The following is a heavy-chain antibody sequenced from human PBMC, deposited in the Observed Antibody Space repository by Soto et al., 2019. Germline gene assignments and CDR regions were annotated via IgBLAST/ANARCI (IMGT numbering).Heavy chain of an antibody. CDR2: ISWNSDTI. D-gene: IGHD2-15*01. J-gene: IGHJ4*02. CDR1: GFTSDHYA. V-gene: IGHV3-9*02. Sequence: DVQLVESGGGLVQPGRSLRLSCAASGFTSDHYAIHWVRQAPGKGLEWVSGISWNSDTIEYADSVKGRFTVSRDNAKNSMFLQLNSLGPEDTALYYCAKTPGYCSVGSCSNLGYFESWGQGTLVTVSS. CDR3: AKTPGYCSVGSCSNLGYFES.